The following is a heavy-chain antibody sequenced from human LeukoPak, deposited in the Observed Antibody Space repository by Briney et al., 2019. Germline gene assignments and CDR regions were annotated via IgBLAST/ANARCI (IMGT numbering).Heavy chain of an antibody. CDR3: ARRPNRQRYFDY. Sequence: SETLSLTCTVSGGSISSSSYYWGWIRQPPGKGLEWIGSIYYSGSTYYNPSLKSRVTISVDTSKNQFSLKLSSVTAADTAVYYCARRPNRQRYFDYWGQGTLVTVSS. D-gene: IGHD3-16*02. CDR2: IYYSGST. CDR1: GGSISSSSYY. V-gene: IGHV4-39*01. J-gene: IGHJ4*02.